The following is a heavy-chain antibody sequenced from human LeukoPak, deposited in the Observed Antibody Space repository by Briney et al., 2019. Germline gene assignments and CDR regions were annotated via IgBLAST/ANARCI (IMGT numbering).Heavy chain of an antibody. D-gene: IGHD1-1*01. Sequence: GGSLRLSCVVSGIRLGDYSMAWVRQAPGRGLEWVSTIGGTIRDIHYADSVKGRFTISRDNSKNMLYLQMNSLRVADTAVYYCATDPQHDGDFWGQGTPITVSS. CDR2: IGGTIRDI. CDR3: ATDPQHDGDF. V-gene: IGHV3-23*01. J-gene: IGHJ4*02. CDR1: GIRLGDYS.